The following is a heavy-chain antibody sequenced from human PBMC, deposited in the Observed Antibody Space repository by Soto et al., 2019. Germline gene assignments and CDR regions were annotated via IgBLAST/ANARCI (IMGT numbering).Heavy chain of an antibody. Sequence: QVQLVQSGAEVKKPGASVKISCKASGYTFTTYAIHWVRQAPEQTLEWMGWISTDNGNTKYSQKFQGRVTITSDTSASTAYMELSSLRSEDTAVYYCARDTPCDYWGQGTLVTVSS. CDR3: ARDTPCDY. V-gene: IGHV1-3*04. J-gene: IGHJ4*02. CDR2: ISTDNGNT. CDR1: GYTFTTYA. D-gene: IGHD2-2*02.